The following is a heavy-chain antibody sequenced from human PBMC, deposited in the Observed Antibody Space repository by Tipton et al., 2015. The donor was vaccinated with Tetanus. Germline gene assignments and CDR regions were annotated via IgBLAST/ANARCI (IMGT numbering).Heavy chain of an antibody. CDR1: GGSISRGDYY. D-gene: IGHD3-10*01. Sequence: TLSLTCSVSGGSISRGDYYWSWIRQPPGKGLEWIGNIYYSGSTYYNPSLKSRVTISEDTSKNQFSLKLTSVTAADTAVYYCARADYNLSRKGPFDYWGQGTLVTVSS. J-gene: IGHJ4*02. V-gene: IGHV4-30-4*01. CDR3: ARADYNLSRKGPFDY. CDR2: IYYSGST.